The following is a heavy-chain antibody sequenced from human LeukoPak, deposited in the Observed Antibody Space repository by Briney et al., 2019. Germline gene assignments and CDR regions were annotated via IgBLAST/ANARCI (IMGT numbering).Heavy chain of an antibody. Sequence: GGSLRLSCAASGFTFSSYEMNWVRQAPGKGLEWVSYISSSGSTIYYADSVKGRFTISRDNSKNTLYLQMNSLRAEDTAVYYCAKSTTRYDSSGYFDYWGQGTLVTVSS. D-gene: IGHD3-22*01. J-gene: IGHJ4*02. CDR2: ISSSGSTI. V-gene: IGHV3-48*03. CDR1: GFTFSSYE. CDR3: AKSTTRYDSSGYFDY.